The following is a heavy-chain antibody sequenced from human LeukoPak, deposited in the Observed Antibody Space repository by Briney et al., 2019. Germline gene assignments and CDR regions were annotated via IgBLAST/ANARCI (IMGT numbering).Heavy chain of an antibody. CDR2: ISGSGDST. J-gene: IGHJ4*02. Sequence: GGSLRLSCAASEFTFSNYAMSWVRQAPGKGLEWVSAISGSGDSTYYADSVKGRFTISRDNSRNTLYLQMNSLRAEDTAVYYCARSGLSRFGFWGQGTLVTVSS. V-gene: IGHV3-23*01. CDR3: ARSGLSRFGF. CDR1: EFTFSNYA. D-gene: IGHD2/OR15-2a*01.